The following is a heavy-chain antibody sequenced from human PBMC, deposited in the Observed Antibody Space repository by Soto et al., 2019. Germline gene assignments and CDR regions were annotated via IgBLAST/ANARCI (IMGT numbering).Heavy chain of an antibody. Sequence: QVQLVESGGGLVKPGGSLRLSCAASGFTFSDYYMSWIRQAPGKGLEWVSYISSSSSYTNYADSVKGRFTISRDNAKNSLYLQMNSLRAEDTAVYYCARDLSNCSGGSCYSWDPRGQGTLVTVSS. V-gene: IGHV3-11*05. J-gene: IGHJ5*02. CDR1: GFTFSDYY. D-gene: IGHD2-15*01. CDR2: ISSSSSYT. CDR3: ARDLSNCSGGSCYSWDP.